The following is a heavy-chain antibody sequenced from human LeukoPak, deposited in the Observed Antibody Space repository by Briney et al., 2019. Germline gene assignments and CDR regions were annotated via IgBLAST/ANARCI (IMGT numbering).Heavy chain of an antibody. CDR2: ISYDGSNK. CDR3: ASQLSGSYYGPFDY. CDR1: GFTFSSYA. D-gene: IGHD1-26*01. Sequence: PGRSLRLSCAASGFTFSSYAMHWVRQAPGKGLEWVAVISYDGSNKYYADSVKGRFTISRDNSKNTLYLQMNSLRAEDTAVYYCASQLSGSYYGPFDYWGQGTLVTVSS. V-gene: IGHV3-30-3*01. J-gene: IGHJ4*02.